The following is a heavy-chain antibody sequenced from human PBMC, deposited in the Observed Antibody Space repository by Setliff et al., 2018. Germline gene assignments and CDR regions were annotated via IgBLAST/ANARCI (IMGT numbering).Heavy chain of an antibody. D-gene: IGHD2-21*02. CDR2: IHGTEGT. CDR1: DGSLYSGNYY. Sequence: SETLSLTCTVSDGSLYSGNYYWTWIRQPAGKALEWIGHIHGTEGTHYNPSLESRVTISRDKSPNQFSLMLNSVTAADTAVYYCAGHWDFCGGNCPHNSIDYWGRGALVTVSS. CDR3: AGHWDFCGGNCPHNSIDY. J-gene: IGHJ4*02. V-gene: IGHV4-61*09.